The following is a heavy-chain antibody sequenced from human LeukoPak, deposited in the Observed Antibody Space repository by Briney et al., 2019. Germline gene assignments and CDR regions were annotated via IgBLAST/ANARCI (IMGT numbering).Heavy chain of an antibody. CDR2: ISDRGDST. CDR1: GFIFSSYA. D-gene: IGHD3-10*01. J-gene: IGHJ4*02. CDR3: AKVYGSGNYYFPDY. V-gene: IGHV3-23*01. Sequence: GGSLRLSCAASGFIFSSYAMGWVRQAPGKGLEWVSAISDRGDSTYYADSVKGRFTISRDSSKNTLYLQMNSLRAEDTAVYYCAKVYGSGNYYFPDYWGQGTLVTVSS.